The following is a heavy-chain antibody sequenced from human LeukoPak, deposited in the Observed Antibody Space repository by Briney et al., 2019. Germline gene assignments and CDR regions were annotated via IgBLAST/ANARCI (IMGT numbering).Heavy chain of an antibody. Sequence: GGSLRLSCAASGFTFSSYSMNWVRQAPGKGLEWVSSISSSSYIYYADSVKGRFTISRDNAKNSLYLQMNSLRAEDTAVYYCARDQDSGYDSWGQGTLATVSS. J-gene: IGHJ5*02. CDR1: GFTFSSYS. V-gene: IGHV3-21*01. CDR2: ISSSSYI. CDR3: ARDQDSGYDS. D-gene: IGHD5-12*01.